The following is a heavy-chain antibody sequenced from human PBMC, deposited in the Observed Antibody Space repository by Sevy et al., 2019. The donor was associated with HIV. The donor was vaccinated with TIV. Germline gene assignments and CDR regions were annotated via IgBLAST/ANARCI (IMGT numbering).Heavy chain of an antibody. Sequence: GVSLRLSCAVSGFTFSTYWMSWVRQAPGKGLEWVANIKKDGSEKYYVDSVKGRFTISRDNAKNSLYLQMNSLRVEETALYYCARDCSSTSCLWGLDVWGQGTSVTVSS. V-gene: IGHV3-7*03. CDR2: IKKDGSEK. CDR1: GFTFSTYW. J-gene: IGHJ6*02. CDR3: ARDCSSTSCLWGLDV. D-gene: IGHD2-2*01.